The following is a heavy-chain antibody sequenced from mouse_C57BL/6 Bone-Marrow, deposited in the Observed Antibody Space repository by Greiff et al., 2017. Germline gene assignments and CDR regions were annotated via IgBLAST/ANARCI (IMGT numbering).Heavy chain of an antibody. J-gene: IGHJ3*01. D-gene: IGHD2-5*01. CDR3: TNAYYSNYRFAY. CDR1: GYTFTDYE. CDR2: IVPEAGGT. V-gene: IGHV1-15*01. Sequence: QVQLKQSGAELVRPGASVTLSCKASGYTFTDYEMHWVKQTPVHGLEWIGAIVPEAGGTAYNQKFKGRAILTADKSSSTAYMEPRSLTSEDSAVYYCTNAYYSNYRFAYWGQGTLVTVSA.